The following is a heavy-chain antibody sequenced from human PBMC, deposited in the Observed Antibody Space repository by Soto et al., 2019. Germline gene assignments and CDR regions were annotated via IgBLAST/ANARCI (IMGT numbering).Heavy chain of an antibody. Sequence: GGSLRLSCAASGFSISDYWMSWVRQAPGKGLEWVANIKRDGSEKYYVDYVKGRFTISRDNAKNSLYLQMNSLRADDTAVYYCARDRDLAVPAAVIYFDSWGQGTLVTVSS. V-gene: IGHV3-7*01. J-gene: IGHJ4*02. CDR1: GFSISDYW. CDR3: ARDRDLAVPAAVIYFDS. CDR2: IKRDGSEK. D-gene: IGHD2-2*01.